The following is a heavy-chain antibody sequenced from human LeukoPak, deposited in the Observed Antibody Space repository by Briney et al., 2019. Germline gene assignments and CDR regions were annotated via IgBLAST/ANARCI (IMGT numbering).Heavy chain of an antibody. Sequence: SETLSLTCTVSGGSISSYYWSWIRQPQGKGLEWIGYIYYSGSTNYNPSLKSRVTISVDTSKNQFSLKLSSVTAADTAVYYCARAIAAAGSFNWFDPWGQGTLVTVSS. J-gene: IGHJ5*02. CDR1: GGSISSYY. D-gene: IGHD6-13*01. CDR2: IYYSGST. V-gene: IGHV4-59*01. CDR3: ARAIAAAGSFNWFDP.